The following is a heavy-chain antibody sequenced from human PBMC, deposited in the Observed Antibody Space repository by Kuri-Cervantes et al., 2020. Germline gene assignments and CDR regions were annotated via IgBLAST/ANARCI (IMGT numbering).Heavy chain of an antibody. CDR2: IYHDGST. CDR3: GRRMGGSSAGY. Sequence: SETLSLTCTVSGDSIRSGVYYWGWIRQPPGKGLEWIGNIYHDGSTYYNPSLKSRVTISLDTAKNQFSLKMGSVTATDTATYYRGRRMGGSSAGYWGQGTVVTVSS. D-gene: IGHD6-6*01. V-gene: IGHV4-39*01. CDR1: GDSIRSGVYY. J-gene: IGHJ4*02.